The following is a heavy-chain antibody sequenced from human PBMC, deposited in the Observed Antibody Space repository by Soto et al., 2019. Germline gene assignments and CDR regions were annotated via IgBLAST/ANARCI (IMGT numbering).Heavy chain of an antibody. CDR1: GFTFSSYG. CDR2: VWYDGSNG. J-gene: IGHJ6*02. D-gene: IGHD1-1*01. Sequence: QVQLVESGGGVVQPGRSLRLSCAASGFTFSSYGMHWVRQAPGKGLEWVAGVWYDGSNGVSADSVKGRFTISRDNSKNTLYLQMTSLRAEDTAVYYCARDPRTARASAMAVWGQGTTVTVSS. V-gene: IGHV3-33*08. CDR3: ARDPRTARASAMAV.